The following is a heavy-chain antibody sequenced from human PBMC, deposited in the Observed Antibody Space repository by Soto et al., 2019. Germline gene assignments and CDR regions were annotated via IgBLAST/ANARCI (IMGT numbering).Heavy chain of an antibody. CDR2: ISSSSSTI. V-gene: IGHV3-48*02. Sequence: EVQLVESGGGLVQPGGSLRLSCAASGFTFSSYSMNWVGQAPGKGLEGVSYISSSSSTIYYADSVKGRFTISRDNSKNSLYLQMNSRRDEDTAVYYCARDPGSSYGPPDYWGQGTLVTVSS. CDR1: GFTFSSYS. CDR3: ARDPGSSYGPPDY. J-gene: IGHJ4*02. D-gene: IGHD5-18*01.